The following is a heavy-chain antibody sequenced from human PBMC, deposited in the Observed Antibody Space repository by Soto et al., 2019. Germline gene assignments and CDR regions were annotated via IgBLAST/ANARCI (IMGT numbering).Heavy chain of an antibody. CDR1: GYTFTSYY. V-gene: IGHV1-46*01. CDR3: AREGDIVVVPAAIRYYYYGMDV. CDR2: INPSGGST. J-gene: IGHJ6*02. Sequence: ASVKVSCKASGYTFTSYYMHWVRQAPGQGLEWMGIINPSGGSTSYAQKFQGRVTMTRDTSTSTVYMELSSLRSEDTAVYYCAREGDIVVVPAAIRYYYYGMDVWGQGTTVT. D-gene: IGHD2-2*02.